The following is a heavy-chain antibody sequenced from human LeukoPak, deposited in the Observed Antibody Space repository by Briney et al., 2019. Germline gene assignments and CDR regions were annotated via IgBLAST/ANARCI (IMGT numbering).Heavy chain of an antibody. J-gene: IGHJ3*02. Sequence: ASVKVSCKASGYTFASYGISWVRQAPGQGLEWMGWISAYNGHTNYAQKLQGRVTMTTDTSTSTAYMELRSLRSDDTAVYYCALDGSSGWTNAFDIWGQGTMVTVPS. CDR2: ISAYNGHT. CDR3: ALDGSSGWTNAFDI. CDR1: GYTFASYG. V-gene: IGHV1-18*01. D-gene: IGHD6-19*01.